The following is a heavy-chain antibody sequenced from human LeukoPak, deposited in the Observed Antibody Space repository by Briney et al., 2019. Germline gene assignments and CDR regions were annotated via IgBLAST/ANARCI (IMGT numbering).Heavy chain of an antibody. V-gene: IGHV3-21*01. CDR3: ARVYLERLTAGYFDH. D-gene: IGHD2-8*01. CDR1: GFIFSVYT. CDR2: TSDSGSYI. Sequence: GGSLRLSCAASGFIFSVYTMNWVRQAPGKGLEWVSSTSDSGSYIYYADSVKGRFTISRDNSKNTLYLQMNSLRDEDSAAYYCARVYLERLTAGYFDHWGQGTWVTVSP. J-gene: IGHJ4*02.